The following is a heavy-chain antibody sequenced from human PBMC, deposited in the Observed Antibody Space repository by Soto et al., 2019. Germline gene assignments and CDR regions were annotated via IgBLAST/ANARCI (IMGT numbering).Heavy chain of an antibody. CDR1: EFTVTNNE. Sequence: GGSLRLSCAASEFTVTNNEMSWVRQAPGKGLEWVSILHSGGNTYYADSVEGRFTISRDGSKNTLYLHMNSLRAEDTAVYYCALRRVAYADFWGQGTRVTVSS. CDR2: LHSGGNT. J-gene: IGHJ4*02. D-gene: IGHD2-2*01. CDR3: ALRRVAYADF. V-gene: IGHV3-53*01.